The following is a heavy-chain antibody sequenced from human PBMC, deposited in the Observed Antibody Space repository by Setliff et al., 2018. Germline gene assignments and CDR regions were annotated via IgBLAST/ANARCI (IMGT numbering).Heavy chain of an antibody. Sequence: SETLSLTCTVSGASIGSGSHYWSWIRQPAGRGLEWIGRIYTSGTTNYSPSLKSRVSISSDTSKNVISLKLNSVTAADTAVYFCAREYVVISFVRNTHSYYGMDVWGQGTTVTVSS. CDR2: IYTSGTT. V-gene: IGHV4-61*02. CDR1: GASIGSGSHY. D-gene: IGHD2-21*01. J-gene: IGHJ6*02. CDR3: AREYVVISFVRNTHSYYGMDV.